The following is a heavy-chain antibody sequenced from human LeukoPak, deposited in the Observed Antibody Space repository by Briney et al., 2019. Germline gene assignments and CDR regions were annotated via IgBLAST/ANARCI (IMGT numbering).Heavy chain of an antibody. CDR3: ARAMDY. J-gene: IGHJ4*02. CDR1: GFTFSSYA. CDR2: ISYDGSNK. D-gene: IGHD2-2*01. Sequence: GGSLRLSCAASGFTFSSYAMHWVRQAPGKGLEWVAVISYDGSNKYYADSVKGRFTISRDNSKNSLYLQMNSLRAEDTAVYYCARAMDYWGQGTLVTVSS. V-gene: IGHV3-30-3*01.